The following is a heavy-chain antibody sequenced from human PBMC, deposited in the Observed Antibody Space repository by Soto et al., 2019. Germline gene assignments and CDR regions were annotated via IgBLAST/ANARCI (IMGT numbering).Heavy chain of an antibody. V-gene: IGHV3-21*01. D-gene: IGHD5-12*01. CDR2: ISSSSSYI. CDR3: AREGYDSPYYYYGMDV. CDR1: GFTFSSYS. Sequence: EVQLVESGGGLVKPGGSLRLSCAASGFTFSSYSMNWVRQAPGKGLEWVSSISSSSSYIYYADSVKGRFTISRDNAKNSRYLQMNSLRAEDTAVYYCAREGYDSPYYYYGMDVWGQGTTVTVSS. J-gene: IGHJ6*02.